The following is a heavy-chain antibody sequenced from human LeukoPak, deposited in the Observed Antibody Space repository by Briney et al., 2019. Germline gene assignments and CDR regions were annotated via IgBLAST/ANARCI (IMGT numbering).Heavy chain of an antibody. CDR2: ISSSSSYI. J-gene: IGHJ4*02. CDR3: ARDENTAAKDY. V-gene: IGHV3-21*01. D-gene: IGHD6-13*01. Sequence: GGSLRLSCAASGFTVISNLMNWVRQAPGKGLEWVSSISSSSSYIYYADSVKGRFTISRDNAKNSLYLQMNSLRAEDTAVYYCARDENTAAKDYWGQGTLVTVSS. CDR1: GFTVISNL.